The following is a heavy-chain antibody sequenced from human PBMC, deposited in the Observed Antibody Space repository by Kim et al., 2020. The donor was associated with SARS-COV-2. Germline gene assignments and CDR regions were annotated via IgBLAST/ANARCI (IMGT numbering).Heavy chain of an antibody. D-gene: IGHD5-18*01. CDR3: ARDKRDTAMVPRYYYYGMDV. V-gene: IGHV1-69*04. J-gene: IGHJ6*02. CDR2: IIPILGIA. Sequence: SVKVSCKASGGTFSSYAISWVRQAPGQGLEWMGRIIPILGIANYAQKFQGRVTITADKSTSTAYMELSSLRSEDTAVYYCARDKRDTAMVPRYYYYGMDVWGQGTTVTVSS. CDR1: GGTFSSYA.